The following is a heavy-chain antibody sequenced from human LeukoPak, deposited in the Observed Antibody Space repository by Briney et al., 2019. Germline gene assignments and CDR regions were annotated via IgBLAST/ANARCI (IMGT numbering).Heavy chain of an antibody. D-gene: IGHD2/OR15-2a*01. CDR1: GGSISSYY. CDR2: IYYSGST. Sequence: SETLSLTCTVSGGSISSYYWSWIRQPPGKGLEWIGYIYYSGSTNYNPSLKSRVTRSVDTSKNQFSLKLSSVTAADTAVYYCARAVIEKVRVGYFDLWGRGTLVTVSS. J-gene: IGHJ2*01. CDR3: ARAVIEKVRVGYFDL. V-gene: IGHV4-59*01.